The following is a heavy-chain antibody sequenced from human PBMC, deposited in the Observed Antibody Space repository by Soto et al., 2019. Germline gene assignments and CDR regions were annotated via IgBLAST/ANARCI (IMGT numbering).Heavy chain of an antibody. Sequence: QVQLQESGPGLVKPSQTLSLTCTVSGGSISSGGYYWSWIRQHPGKGLEWIGYIYYSGSTYYNPSLKIRVNISVDTSKNQFSLKLSSVTAADTAVYYCARSSTSANYFDYWGQGTLVTVSS. J-gene: IGHJ4*02. V-gene: IGHV4-31*03. CDR3: ARSSTSANYFDY. D-gene: IGHD2-2*01. CDR2: IYYSGST. CDR1: GGSISSGGYY.